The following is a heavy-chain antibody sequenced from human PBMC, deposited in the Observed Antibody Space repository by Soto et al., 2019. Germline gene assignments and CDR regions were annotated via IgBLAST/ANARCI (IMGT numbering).Heavy chain of an antibody. V-gene: IGHV4-34*01. Sequence: QVQLQQWGAGLLKPSETLSLTCAVYGGSFSGYYWSWIRQPPGKGLEWIGEINHSGSTNYNPSLKSRVTISVGTSKNQFSLKLSSVTAADTTVYYCARDRVVVVAARFHWFDPWGQGTLVTVSS. CDR3: ARDRVVVVAARFHWFDP. CDR2: INHSGST. D-gene: IGHD2-15*01. CDR1: GGSFSGYY. J-gene: IGHJ5*02.